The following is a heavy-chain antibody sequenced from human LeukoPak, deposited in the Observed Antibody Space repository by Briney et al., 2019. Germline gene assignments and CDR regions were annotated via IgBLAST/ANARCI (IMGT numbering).Heavy chain of an antibody. CDR3: ARGKYDSSPFLQH. CDR1: GFTLSNYY. CDR2: ISSSGSII. V-gene: IGHV3-11*01. Sequence: PGESLRLSCPAAGFTLSNYYTSWIRPAPGEWLEWVSYISSSGSIIYYADSVKGRFTISRDNAKNSMYLQMNSLRAEDTAVYYCARGKYDSSPFLQHWGQGTLVTVSS. D-gene: IGHD3-22*01. J-gene: IGHJ1*01.